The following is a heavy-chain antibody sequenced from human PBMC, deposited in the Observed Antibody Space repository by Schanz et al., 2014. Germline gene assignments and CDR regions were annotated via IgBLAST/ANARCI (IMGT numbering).Heavy chain of an antibody. V-gene: IGHV3-7*01. J-gene: IGHJ4*02. CDR1: GFTFSNYG. CDR3: AMGGYQLHH. Sequence: VQLVESGGGVVQPGRSLRLSCAASGFTFSNYGLVWVRQAPGKGLEWVANINQDGSEKYYVDSVKGRFTISRDNAKNSLYLQMNGLRAEDTAVFYCAMGGYQLHHWGQGTLVTVSS. D-gene: IGHD1-7*01. CDR2: INQDGSEK.